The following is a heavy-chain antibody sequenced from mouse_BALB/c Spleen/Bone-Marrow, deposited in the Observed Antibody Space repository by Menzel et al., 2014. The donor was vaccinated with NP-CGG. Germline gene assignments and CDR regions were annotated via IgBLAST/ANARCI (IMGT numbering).Heavy chain of an antibody. V-gene: IGHV5-17*02. CDR1: GFTFSSFG. D-gene: IGHD2-13*01. Sequence: EVKVVESGGGLVQPGGSRKLSCAASGFTFSSFGMHWVRQAPEKGLEWVAYISSGSSTFYYADKVKGRFTVSRDNPKNTLFLQMTGLRSEDTAVYYCARECGAYAGVYYLGQGTSLTVSS. J-gene: IGHJ2*02. CDR2: ISSGSSTF. CDR3: ARECGAYAGVYY.